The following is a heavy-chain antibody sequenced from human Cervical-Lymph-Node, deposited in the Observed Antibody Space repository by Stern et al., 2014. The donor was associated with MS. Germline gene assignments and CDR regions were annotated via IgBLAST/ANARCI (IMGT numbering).Heavy chain of an antibody. CDR3: ARVDTGMVTPFDY. V-gene: IGHV5-51*01. CDR1: GFTFTTYW. CDR2: IDPRDSNT. J-gene: IGHJ4*02. D-gene: IGHD5-18*01. Sequence: EVQLVESGPEVKKPGESLKISCKTSGFTFTTYWIAWVRQLPGKGLECGGIIDPRDSNTKYSPSFQGQVTISADKSITPAYLQWSSLKASDTAMYYCARVDTGMVTPFDYWGQGTLVTVSS.